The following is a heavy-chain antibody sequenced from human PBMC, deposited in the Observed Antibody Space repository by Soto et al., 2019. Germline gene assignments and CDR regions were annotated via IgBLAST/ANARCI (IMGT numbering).Heavy chain of an antibody. CDR2: LSGSDTST. J-gene: IGHJ4*02. V-gene: IGHV3-23*01. Sequence: PGGSLRLSCAASGFSFVNYAMNWVRQAPGKGLEWASGLSGSDTSTYYADSVKGRFTISRDNSRDTLFLQMNSLTADDTAVYYCAKATTNGGWFNPFDSWGQGALVTVSS. CDR1: GFSFVNYA. CDR3: AKATTNGGWFNPFDS. D-gene: IGHD6-19*01.